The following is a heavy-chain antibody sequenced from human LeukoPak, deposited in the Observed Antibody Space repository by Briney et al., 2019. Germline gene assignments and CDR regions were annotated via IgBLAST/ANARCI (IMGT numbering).Heavy chain of an antibody. J-gene: IGHJ4*02. CDR3: ARDLRYTTG. D-gene: IGHD1-1*01. Sequence: ASVKVSCKASGYTFTGYYIHWVRLAPGQGLEWMGWINPNSGATNYSQKFQGSVTMTRDTSISTAYMELTRLTSDDTAVYYCARDLRYTTGWGQGTLVTVSS. CDR2: INPNSGAT. CDR1: GYTFTGYY. V-gene: IGHV1-2*02.